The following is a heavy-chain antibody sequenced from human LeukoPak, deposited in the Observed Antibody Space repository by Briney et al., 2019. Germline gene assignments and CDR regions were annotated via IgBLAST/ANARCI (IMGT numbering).Heavy chain of an antibody. CDR3: ARERFLEWLRAFDI. CDR2: INPNSGGT. Sequence: ALVKVSCKASGHTFTGYYMHWVRQAPGQGLEWMGWINPNSGGTNYAQKFQGRVTMTRDTSISTAYMELRRLRSDDTAVYYCARERFLEWLRAFDIWGQGTMVTVSS. D-gene: IGHD3-3*01. V-gene: IGHV1-2*02. CDR1: GHTFTGYY. J-gene: IGHJ3*02.